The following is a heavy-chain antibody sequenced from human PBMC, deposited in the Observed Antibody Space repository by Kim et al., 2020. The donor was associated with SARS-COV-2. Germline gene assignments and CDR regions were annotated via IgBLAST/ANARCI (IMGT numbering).Heavy chain of an antibody. CDR3: ARVGMGGTFFDS. D-gene: IGHD1-26*01. Sequence: YYNPPLKSRLIISVDTSKKQFSMRLNSVTAADTAVFYWARVGMGGTFFDSWGQGTLVTVSS. V-gene: IGHV4-39*07. J-gene: IGHJ4*02.